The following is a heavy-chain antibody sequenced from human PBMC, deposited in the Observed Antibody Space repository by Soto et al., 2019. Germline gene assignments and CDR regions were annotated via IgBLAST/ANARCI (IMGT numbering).Heavy chain of an antibody. V-gene: IGHV4-34*12. J-gene: IGHJ6*03. D-gene: IGHD3-16*02. CDR1: GGSFSDNS. CDR3: ARVSLNSMRDYIWGSFRTYYYYYMDV. Sequence: QVQLQQWGAGLLKPSETLSLTCAVSGGSFSDNSWTWIRQPPGKGLEWIGDIINGGSTNSNPSLKSRVTISVDTSKNQFSLKLSSVTAADSAVYYCARVSLNSMRDYIWGSFRTYYYYYMDVWGKGTTVTVSS. CDR2: IINGGST.